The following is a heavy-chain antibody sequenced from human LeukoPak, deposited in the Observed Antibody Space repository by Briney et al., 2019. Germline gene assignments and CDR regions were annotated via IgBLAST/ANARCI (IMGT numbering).Heavy chain of an antibody. CDR3: ARDCGQPFGWFDP. Sequence: SETLSLTCTVSGGSISSGDYYWSWIRQPPGKGLEWIGYIYYSGSTNYNPSLKSRVTISVDTSKNQFSLKLSSVTAADTAVYYCARDCGQPFGWFDPWGQGTLVTVSS. V-gene: IGHV4-61*08. CDR2: IYYSGST. CDR1: GGSISSGDYY. D-gene: IGHD3-3*01. J-gene: IGHJ5*02.